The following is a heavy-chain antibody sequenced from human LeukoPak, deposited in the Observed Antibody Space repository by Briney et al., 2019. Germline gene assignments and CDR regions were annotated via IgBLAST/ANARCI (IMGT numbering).Heavy chain of an antibody. CDR1: GFTFGDYA. CDR2: IRSKAYGGTT. D-gene: IGHD3-3*01. CDR3: TKSTIFPYYYYMDV. V-gene: IGHV3-49*04. J-gene: IGHJ6*03. Sequence: GGSLRLSCTASGFTFGDYAMSWVRQAPGKGLEWVGFIRSKAYGGTTEYAASVKGRFTISRDDSKSIAYLQMNSLKTEDTAVYYCTKSTIFPYYYYMDVWGKGTTVTISS.